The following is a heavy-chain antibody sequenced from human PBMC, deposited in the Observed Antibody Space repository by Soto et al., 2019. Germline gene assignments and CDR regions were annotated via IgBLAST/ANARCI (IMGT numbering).Heavy chain of an antibody. CDR3: ATHPASSSRGY. CDR1: GSTFSSYA. Sequence: GGSLRLSCAASGSTFSSYAMHWVRQAPGKGLEWVAVISYDGSNKYYADSVKGRFTISRDNSKNMLYLQMNSLRAEDTAVYYCATHPASSSRGYWGQGTLVTVSS. CDR2: ISYDGSNK. D-gene: IGHD6-6*01. V-gene: IGHV3-30-3*01. J-gene: IGHJ4*02.